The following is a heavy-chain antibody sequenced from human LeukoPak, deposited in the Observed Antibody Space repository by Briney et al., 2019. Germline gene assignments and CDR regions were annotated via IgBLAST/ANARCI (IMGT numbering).Heavy chain of an antibody. CDR2: IYSSGST. V-gene: IGHV3-53*01. Sequence: GGSLRLSCAASGFTVSSNYMSWVRQAPGKGLEWVSVIYSSGSTYYADSMKGRFTISRDNSKNTLYLQMNSLRVEDTAVYYCARDRGGRGLDYWGQGTLVTVSS. CDR1: GFTVSSNY. D-gene: IGHD4-23*01. CDR3: ARDRGGRGLDY. J-gene: IGHJ4*02.